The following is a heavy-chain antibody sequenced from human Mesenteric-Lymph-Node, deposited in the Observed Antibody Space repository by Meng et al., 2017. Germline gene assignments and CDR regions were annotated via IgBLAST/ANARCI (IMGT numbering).Heavy chain of an antibody. Sequence: LSLTCTVSGYSISSGYYWGWIRQAPGKGLEWVSYISSRGSNTYYADSVRGRFTISRDNSKNTLYLQMNSLRAEDTAVYYCAKSNCCFDDWGQGTLVNVSS. V-gene: IGHV3-11*01. J-gene: IGHJ4*02. CDR1: GYSISSGYY. CDR3: AKSNCCFDD. CDR2: ISSRGSNT. D-gene: IGHD4-11*01.